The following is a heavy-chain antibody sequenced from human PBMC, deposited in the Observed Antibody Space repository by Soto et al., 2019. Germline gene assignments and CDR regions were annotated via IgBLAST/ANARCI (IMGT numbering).Heavy chain of an antibody. D-gene: IGHD1-7*01. V-gene: IGHV2-5*01. Sequence: VSGPTLVNPTQTLTLTCSFSGFSFSTSGVGVGWIRQTPGKALEWLALIYWNDDKRYSPSLKSRLTITKDTSKNQVVLTMINMDPVDTATYYCAHKPPLGTPRTWFAPWGQGTLVTVSS. CDR3: AHKPPLGTPRTWFAP. CDR2: IYWNDDK. CDR1: GFSFSTSGVG. J-gene: IGHJ5*02.